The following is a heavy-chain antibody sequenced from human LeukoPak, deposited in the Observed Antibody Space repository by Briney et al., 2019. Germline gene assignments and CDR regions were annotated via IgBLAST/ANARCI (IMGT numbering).Heavy chain of an antibody. CDR1: GGTFSSYA. CDR3: ARQRRGTDYWFDP. D-gene: IGHD1-1*01. V-gene: IGHV1-69*01. Sequence: SVTVSCKASGGTFSSYAISWVRQAPGQGLEWMGGIIPIFGTANYAQKFQGRVTITADESTSTAYMELSSLRSEDTAVYYCARQRRGTDYWFDPWGQGTLVTVSS. J-gene: IGHJ5*02. CDR2: IIPIFGTA.